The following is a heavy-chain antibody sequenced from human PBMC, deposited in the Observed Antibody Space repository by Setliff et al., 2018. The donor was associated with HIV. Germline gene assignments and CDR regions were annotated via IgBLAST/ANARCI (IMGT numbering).Heavy chain of an antibody. J-gene: IGHJ4*02. CDR1: GGSISSGGYY. CDR2: IYYSGGT. CDR3: ARDRYTYAYLDY. V-gene: IGHV4-31*03. Sequence: SETLSLTCTVSGGSISSGGYYWSWIRQHPGKGLEWIGYIYYSGGTHYNPSLRSRVIISMDTSKNQFSLKLSSVTAADTAVYYCARDRYTYAYLDYWGQGTLVTVSS. D-gene: IGHD5-18*01.